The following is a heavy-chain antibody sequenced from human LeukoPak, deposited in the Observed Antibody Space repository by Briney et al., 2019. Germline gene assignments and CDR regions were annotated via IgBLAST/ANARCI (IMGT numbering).Heavy chain of an antibody. D-gene: IGHD3-10*01. J-gene: IGHJ4*02. Sequence: GGSLRLSCAASEFIFSNYAMRWVRQAPGKGLEWVSAISGGGDITYYADSVKGRFTISRDNSKDTLFLQMHSLRPGDTAVYYCANTVVRGVTSDYWGQGTLVTVSS. CDR2: ISGGGDIT. V-gene: IGHV3-23*01. CDR1: EFIFSNYA. CDR3: ANTVVRGVTSDY.